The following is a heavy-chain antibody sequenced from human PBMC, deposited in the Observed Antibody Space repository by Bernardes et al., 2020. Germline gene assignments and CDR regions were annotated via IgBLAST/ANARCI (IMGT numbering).Heavy chain of an antibody. CDR2: IWYDGSNK. CDR1: GFTFSTYG. V-gene: IGHV3-33*01. CDR3: ARDFCGGDCYVSAGVDP. Sequence: GGSLRLSCAASGFTFSTYGMHWVRQAPGKGLEWVAVIWYDGSNKYYADSVKGRFTISRDNSKNTLYLQMNSLRAEDTAVYYCARDFCGGDCYVSAGVDPWGQGTLVTVSS. J-gene: IGHJ5*02. D-gene: IGHD2-21*01.